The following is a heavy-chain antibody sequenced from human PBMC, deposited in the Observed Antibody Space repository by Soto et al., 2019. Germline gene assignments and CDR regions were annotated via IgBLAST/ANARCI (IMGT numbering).Heavy chain of an antibody. CDR3: AREPNESFYFDY. J-gene: IGHJ4*02. V-gene: IGHV1-46*01. CDR2: LRPTTGNT. CDR1: GYTFTNYY. Sequence: XSVKVSCKASGYTFTNYYIHWQRQAPGQGLEWLGILRPTTGNTQYAQRFQGRVTMTRDTSTGTVYMELTSLRSDDTAMYYCAREPNESFYFDYWGQGTQVTVSS.